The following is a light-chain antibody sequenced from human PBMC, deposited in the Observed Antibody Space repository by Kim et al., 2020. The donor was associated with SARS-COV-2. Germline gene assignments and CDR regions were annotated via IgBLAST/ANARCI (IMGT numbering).Light chain of an antibody. J-gene: IGLJ1*01. CDR2: DVS. V-gene: IGLV2-14*03. CDR3: SSCTTSSTYV. CDR1: SSDVGGYDY. Sequence: QSALTQPASVSGSPGQSNTISCTGTSSDVGGYDYVSWYQHHPGKAPKLMIYDVSKRPSGVSNRFSGSKSGNTASLTISGLQAEDEADYFCSSCTTSSTYVFGTGTKVTVL.